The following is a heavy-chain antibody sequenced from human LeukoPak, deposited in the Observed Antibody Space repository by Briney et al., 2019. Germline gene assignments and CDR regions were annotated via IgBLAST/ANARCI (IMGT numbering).Heavy chain of an antibody. V-gene: IGHV1-46*01. CDR2: INPSGGST. CDR1: GYTFTSYY. J-gene: IGHJ5*02. CDR3: ARKGSYYGSGSYPNWFDP. D-gene: IGHD3-10*01. Sequence: GASVKVSCKASGYTFTSYYMHWVRQAPGQGLEWMGIINPSGGSTSYAQKFQGRVTMATDTSTSTAYMELRSLRSDDTAVYYCARKGSYYGSGSYPNWFDPWGQGTLVTVSS.